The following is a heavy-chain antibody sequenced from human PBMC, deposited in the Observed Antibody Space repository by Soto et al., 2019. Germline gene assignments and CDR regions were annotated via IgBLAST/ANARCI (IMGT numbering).Heavy chain of an antibody. CDR1: GFTFSSYG. CDR3: ARASRQLVYFDY. CDR2: IWYDGSNK. J-gene: IGHJ4*02. Sequence: QVQLVESGGGVVQPGRSLRLSCAASGFTFSSYGMHWVRQAPGKGLEWVAVIWYDGSNKYYADSVKGRFTISRDNSKNTLYLQMSRLRAEDTAVYYCARASRQLVYFDYWGQGTLVTVSS. V-gene: IGHV3-33*01. D-gene: IGHD6-13*01.